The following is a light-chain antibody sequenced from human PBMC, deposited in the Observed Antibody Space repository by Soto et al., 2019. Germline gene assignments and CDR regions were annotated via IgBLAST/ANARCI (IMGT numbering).Light chain of an antibody. CDR3: QQYGSSPTT. CDR2: GAS. V-gene: IGKV3-20*01. J-gene: IGKJ1*01. Sequence: EIVVTQSPVTLSLSPGERATLSCRASQSVSSSYLAWYQQKPGHAPRLLIYGASSRATGIPYRFSGSGSGTDFTLTISRLEPEDFAVYYCQQYGSSPTTFGQGTKLEIK. CDR1: QSVSSSY.